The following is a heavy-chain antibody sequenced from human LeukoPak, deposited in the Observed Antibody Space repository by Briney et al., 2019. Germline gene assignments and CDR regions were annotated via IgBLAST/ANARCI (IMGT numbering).Heavy chain of an antibody. CDR1: GGSITSGGYS. Sequence: TSQTLSLTCAVSGGSITSGGYSWSWVRQPPGKALEWIGYIYHSVTTHYNPSLKSRVSISVGRSKNQFSLKLNSVTAADTAVYYCARAHSGYYYLDYWGQGTLVTVSS. V-gene: IGHV4-30-2*01. CDR3: ARAHSGYYYLDY. D-gene: IGHD5-12*01. J-gene: IGHJ4*02. CDR2: IYHSVTT.